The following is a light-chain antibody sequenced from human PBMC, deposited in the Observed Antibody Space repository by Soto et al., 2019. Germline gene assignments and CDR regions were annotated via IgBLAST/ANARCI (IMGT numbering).Light chain of an antibody. CDR2: GAS. J-gene: IGKJ1*01. CDR3: LQDYDYHRP. Sequence: ATQMTQSPSSLSASVGDRVTIACRASQGIRTGVGWYQQKPGEAPKLLLYGASTLQSGVPSRFSGSGSGTDFTLTLSSLQPEDFATYYCLQDYDYHRPFGQGTEV. V-gene: IGKV1-6*01. CDR1: QGIRTG.